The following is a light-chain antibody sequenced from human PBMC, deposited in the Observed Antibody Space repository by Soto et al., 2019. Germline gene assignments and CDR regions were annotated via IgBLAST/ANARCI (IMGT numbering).Light chain of an antibody. J-gene: IGKJ2*01. CDR3: QQYSSYSPYT. V-gene: IGKV1-5*03. CDR1: QSISTW. CDR2: KSS. Sequence: DIQMTQSPSTLSASVGDRVTITCRASQSISTWLAWYLQKPGKAPKLLIYKSSTLQDGVPSRFSGSGSGTEFTLTISSLQPDDFATYYCQQYSSYSPYTFGQGTKLEIK.